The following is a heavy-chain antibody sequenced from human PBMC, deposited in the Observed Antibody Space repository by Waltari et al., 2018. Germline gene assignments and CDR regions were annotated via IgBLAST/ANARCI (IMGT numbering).Heavy chain of an antibody. CDR3: ARSTLSGLLGDY. V-gene: IGHV4-4*02. J-gene: IGHJ4*02. CDR2: IYHSGST. D-gene: IGHD3-3*01. Sequence: QVQLQESGPGLVKPSGTLSLTCAVSAGSIRSSNWWSWVRQPPGKGLEWIGEIYHSGSTNYNPSLKSRVTISVDKSKNQFSLKRTSVTAADTAVYYCARSTLSGLLGDYWGQGTLVTVSS. CDR1: AGSIRSSNW.